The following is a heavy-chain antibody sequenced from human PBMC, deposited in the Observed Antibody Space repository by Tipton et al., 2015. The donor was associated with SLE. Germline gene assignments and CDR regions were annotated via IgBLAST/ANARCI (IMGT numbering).Heavy chain of an antibody. Sequence: TLSLTCSVSGGSISSGNYYWGWIWQPPGKGLEWIGTINYSGTTYYNPSLKSRVTLSVDTSKNQFFMKLTSVTAADTAVFCCARLSRDTTAFDVWGQGTMVTVSS. CDR2: INYSGTT. J-gene: IGHJ3*01. CDR3: ARLSRDTTAFDV. CDR1: GGSISSGNYY. D-gene: IGHD1-1*01. V-gene: IGHV4-39*07.